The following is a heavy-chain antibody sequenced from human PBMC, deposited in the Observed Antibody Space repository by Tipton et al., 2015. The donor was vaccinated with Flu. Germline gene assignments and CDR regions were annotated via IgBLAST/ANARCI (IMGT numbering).Heavy chain of an antibody. CDR2: ICSTGRT. Sequence: TLSLTCTVSGGSMSSYCWSWIRQPAGKGLEWIGRICSTGRTNYNPSLESRVTMSLDTSKTQFSLKLTSVTAADTAVYSCARNLWPAAVGTFDLWGQGTVVTVSS. CDR1: GGSMSSYC. V-gene: IGHV4-4*07. CDR3: ARNLWPAAVGTFDL. D-gene: IGHD3-10*01. J-gene: IGHJ3*01.